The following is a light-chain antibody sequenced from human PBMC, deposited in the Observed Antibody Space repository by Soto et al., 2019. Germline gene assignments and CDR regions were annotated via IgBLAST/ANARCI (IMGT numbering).Light chain of an antibody. CDR2: AAS. V-gene: IGKV1-39*01. CDR3: QQSYRTPFT. CDR1: QSISSY. Sequence: DIPMTQSPSSLSASVGDRVTITCRARQSISSYLNWYQQKPGKAPKLLISAASSLQSGVPSRFSGSGSGTDFTLTISSLQPEDFATYYCQQSYRTPFTFGPGTKVDIK. J-gene: IGKJ3*01.